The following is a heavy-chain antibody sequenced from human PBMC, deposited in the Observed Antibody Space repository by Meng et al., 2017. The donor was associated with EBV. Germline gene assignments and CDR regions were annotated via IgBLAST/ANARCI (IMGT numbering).Heavy chain of an antibody. D-gene: IGHD6-6*01. CDR3: AKSSSSTPGVVDS. V-gene: IGHV4-61*01. Sequence: QVQLQESGPGLVKPSEPLSRTCTGSGASVSGGTFPWSWIRQPPGKELEWIGYIYDGGTTIYNPSLKSRVTIFLDTSRNQFSLGLRSVTTADTAVYYCAKSSSSTPGVVDSWGHGTLVTVAS. J-gene: IGHJ5*01. CDR2: IYDGGTT. CDR1: GASVSGGTFP.